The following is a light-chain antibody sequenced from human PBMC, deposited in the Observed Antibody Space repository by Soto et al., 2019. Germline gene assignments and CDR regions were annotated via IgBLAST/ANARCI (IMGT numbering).Light chain of an antibody. V-gene: IGKV1-33*01. Sequence: DVQVTQSPPSLSASVGDRVTVTCQASQDSNTFLTWFQQRPGEAHKLLIYAASNLEPGVPSRFSGRQSWADFILSISSLQPEDVGTYYCQKSGKLPDFTFGPGTKVNI. J-gene: IGKJ3*01. CDR1: QDSNTF. CDR3: QKSGKLPDFT. CDR2: AAS.